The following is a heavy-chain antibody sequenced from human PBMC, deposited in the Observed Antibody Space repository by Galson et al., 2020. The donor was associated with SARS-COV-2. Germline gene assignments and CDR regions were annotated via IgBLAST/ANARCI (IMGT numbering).Heavy chain of an antibody. V-gene: IGHV4-4*02. CDR1: GGSISSSNW. CDR3: ASWNSSPSPDY. D-gene: IGHD1-1*01. Sequence: SETLSLTCAVSGGSISSSNWWSWVRQPPGKGLEWIREIYHSGSTNYNPSLKSRVTISVDTSKNQFSLKLSSVTAADTAVYYCASWNSSPSPDYWGQGTLVTVSS. CDR2: IYHSGST. J-gene: IGHJ4*02.